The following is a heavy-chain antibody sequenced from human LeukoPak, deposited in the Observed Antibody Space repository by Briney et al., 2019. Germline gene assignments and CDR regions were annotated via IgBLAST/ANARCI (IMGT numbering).Heavy chain of an antibody. CDR1: GFTLDDYA. CDR3: AKDAGPGIVRFDY. V-gene: IGHV3-9*01. J-gene: IGHJ4*02. CDR2: ICWNRGSI. D-gene: IGHD1-26*01. Sequence: PGGSLRLSCAASGFTLDDYAMHWVRQAPGKGLERVSDICWNRGSIGYADSVKGRFTISRDNAKNSLYLQMNSLRAEDTGLYYCAKDAGPGIVRFDYWGQGTLVTVSS.